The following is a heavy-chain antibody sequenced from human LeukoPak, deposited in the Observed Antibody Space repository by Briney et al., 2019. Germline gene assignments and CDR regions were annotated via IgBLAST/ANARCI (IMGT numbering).Heavy chain of an antibody. CDR2: INHSGST. CDR3: ARVPVNIWENWFDP. CDR1: GGSFSGHY. Sequence: PSETLSLTCAVYGGSFSGHYWSWIRQPPGKGLEWIGEINHSGSTNYNPSLKSRVTISVDTSKNQFSLKLSSVTAADTAVYYCARVPVNIWENWFDPWGQGTLVTVSS. V-gene: IGHV4-34*01. J-gene: IGHJ5*02. D-gene: IGHD1-26*01.